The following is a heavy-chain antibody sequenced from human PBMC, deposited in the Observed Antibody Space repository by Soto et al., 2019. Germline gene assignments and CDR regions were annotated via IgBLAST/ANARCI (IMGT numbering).Heavy chain of an antibody. Sequence: QVQLVESGGGAVQPGGSLTLSCAASGFNFAAYAMHWVRQSPGEGLDWVAVISYNGNTIYYADSVKGRFTISIDNSKNTLTLQMNSLTTEDTAVYYCVSDGLYFDFWSGYRSFDYWGQGTLVTVSS. J-gene: IGHJ4*02. V-gene: IGHV3-30-3*01. D-gene: IGHD3-3*01. CDR2: ISYNGNTI. CDR3: VSDGLYFDFWSGYRSFDY. CDR1: GFNFAAYA.